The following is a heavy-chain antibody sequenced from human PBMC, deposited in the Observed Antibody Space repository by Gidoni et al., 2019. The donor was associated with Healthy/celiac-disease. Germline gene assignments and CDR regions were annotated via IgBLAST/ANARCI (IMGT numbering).Heavy chain of an antibody. V-gene: IGHV1-24*01. D-gene: IGHD1-26*01. Sequence: DPEDGETIYAQKFQGRVTMTEDTSTDTAYMELSSLRSEDTAVYYCATLLSGSYPFDYWGQGTLVTVSS. CDR3: ATLLSGSYPFDY. J-gene: IGHJ4*02. CDR2: DPEDGET.